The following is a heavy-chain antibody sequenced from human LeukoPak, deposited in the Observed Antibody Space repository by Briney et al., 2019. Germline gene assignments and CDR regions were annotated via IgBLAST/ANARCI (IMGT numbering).Heavy chain of an antibody. V-gene: IGHV1-69*13. Sequence: SVKVSCKASGGTFSSYAISWVRQAPGQGLEWMGGIIPIFGTANYAQKFQGRVTTTADESTSTAYMELSSLRSEDTAVYYCARGPIVVVPAAIYYYYYMDVWGKGTTVTVSS. CDR3: ARGPIVVVPAAIYYYYYMDV. D-gene: IGHD2-2*01. J-gene: IGHJ6*03. CDR1: GGTFSSYA. CDR2: IIPIFGTA.